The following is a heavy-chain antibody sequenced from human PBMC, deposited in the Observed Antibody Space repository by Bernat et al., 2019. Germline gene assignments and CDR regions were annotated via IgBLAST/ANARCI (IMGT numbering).Heavy chain of an antibody. J-gene: IGHJ6*02. Sequence: QVQLQQSGPGLVKPSQTLSLTCAISGDSVSSNSAAWNWIRQSPSRGLEWLGRTYYRSKWYNDYAVSVKIRITINPDTSKNQFSLQLNSVTPEDTAVYYCARDRGYCSSTSCHSAYYYYGMDVWGQGTTVTVSS. V-gene: IGHV6-1*01. CDR1: GDSVSSNSAA. CDR2: TYYRSKWYN. D-gene: IGHD2-2*01. CDR3: ARDRGYCSSTSCHSAYYYYGMDV.